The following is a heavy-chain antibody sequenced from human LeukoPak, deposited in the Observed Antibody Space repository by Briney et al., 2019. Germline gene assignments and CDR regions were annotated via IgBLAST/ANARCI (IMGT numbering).Heavy chain of an antibody. V-gene: IGHV3-48*01. D-gene: IGHD2-2*01. CDR1: GFIINSYS. CDR2: IRSSGGTI. Sequence: TGGSLRLSCAASGFIINSYSMNWVRQAPGKGLEWVSYIRSSGGTIYYADSVKGRFTVSRDNAKNSLYLQMNSLRAEDTAVYYCASLDHYQPFDYWGQGTLVTVSS. J-gene: IGHJ4*02. CDR3: ASLDHYQPFDY.